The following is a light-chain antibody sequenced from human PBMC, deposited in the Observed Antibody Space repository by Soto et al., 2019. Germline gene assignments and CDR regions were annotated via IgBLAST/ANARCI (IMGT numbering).Light chain of an antibody. CDR3: QQYHHWPVT. Sequence: EIVLTQSPGTLSLSPGERATLSCRASQSVRDRYLAWYQQKPGQAPSLLIYDTSTRATGVPDRFSGSGSGTDFTLTINSLQSEDVAVYYCQQYHHWPVTFGGGTKVEIK. V-gene: IGKV3-20*01. CDR1: QSVRDRY. J-gene: IGKJ4*01. CDR2: DTS.